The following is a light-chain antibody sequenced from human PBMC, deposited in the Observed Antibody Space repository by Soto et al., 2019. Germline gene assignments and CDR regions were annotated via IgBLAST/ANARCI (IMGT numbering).Light chain of an antibody. V-gene: IGKV3-20*01. CDR2: GAS. CDR1: QSVSSSY. Sequence: EIVLTQSPGTLSLSPGERATLSCRASQSVSSSYLAWYQQKPGQAPRLLIYGASSRATGIPDRFSGSGSGTDFTLPISRLETEDFAVYYCQQYGSSLTWTFGQGTKVEIK. J-gene: IGKJ1*01. CDR3: QQYGSSLTWT.